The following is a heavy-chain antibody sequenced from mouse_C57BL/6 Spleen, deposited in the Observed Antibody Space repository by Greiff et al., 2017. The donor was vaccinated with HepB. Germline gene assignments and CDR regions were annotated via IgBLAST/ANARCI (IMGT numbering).Heavy chain of an antibody. V-gene: IGHV1-61*01. D-gene: IGHD2-4*01. CDR1: GYTFTSYW. Sequence: QVQLQQSGAELVRPGSSVKLSCKASGYTFTSYWMDWVKQRPGQGLEWIGNIYPSDSETHYNQKFKDKATLTVDKSSSTAYMQLSSLTSEDSAVYYCARSPPYDYDDAYWGQGTLVTVSA. CDR3: ARSPPYDYDDAY. CDR2: IYPSDSET. J-gene: IGHJ3*01.